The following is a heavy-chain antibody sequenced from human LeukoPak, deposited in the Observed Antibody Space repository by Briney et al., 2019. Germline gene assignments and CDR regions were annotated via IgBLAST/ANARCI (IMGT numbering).Heavy chain of an antibody. CDR3: ARGGITMVRGVIRFDP. CDR2: IYYSGST. Sequence: SETLSLTCTVSGGSISGYYWSWIRQPPGKGLEWIGYIYYSGSTNYNPSLKSRVTISVDTSKNQFSLKLSSVTAADTAVYYCARGGITMVRGVIRFDPWGQGTRVTVSS. V-gene: IGHV4-59*01. J-gene: IGHJ5*02. D-gene: IGHD3-10*01. CDR1: GGSISGYY.